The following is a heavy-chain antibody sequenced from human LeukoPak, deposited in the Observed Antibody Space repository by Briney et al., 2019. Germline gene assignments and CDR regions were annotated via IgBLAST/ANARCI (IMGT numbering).Heavy chain of an antibody. V-gene: IGHV4-61*05. D-gene: IGHD2-15*01. J-gene: IGHJ4*02. CDR1: GGSISSSSYY. CDR3: ARGLGYCSGGSCYYASTLDY. Sequence: SETLSLTCTVSGGSISSSSYYWGWIRQPPGKGLEWIGYIYYSGSTNYNPSLKSRVTISVDTSKNQFSLKLSSVTAADTAVYYCARGLGYCSGGSCYYASTLDYWGQGTLVTVSS. CDR2: IYYSGST.